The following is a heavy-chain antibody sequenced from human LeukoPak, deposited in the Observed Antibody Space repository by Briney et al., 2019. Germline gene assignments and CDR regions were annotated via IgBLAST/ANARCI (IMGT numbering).Heavy chain of an antibody. CDR2: IYSGGST. J-gene: IGHJ4*02. CDR1: GFTVSSNY. V-gene: IGHV3-66*01. D-gene: IGHD2-2*01. CDR3: ARRRAAALDY. Sequence: PGGSLRLSCAASGFTVSSNYMSWVRQAPGKGLEWVSVIYSGGSTYYADSVKGRFTISRDDSKNTLYLQMNSLRAEDTAVYYCARRRAAALDYWGQGTLVTVSS.